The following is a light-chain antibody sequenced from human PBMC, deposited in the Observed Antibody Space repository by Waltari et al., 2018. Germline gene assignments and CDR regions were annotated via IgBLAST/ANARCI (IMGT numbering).Light chain of an antibody. CDR2: GAS. J-gene: IGKJ3*01. CDR1: QSVSSS. Sequence: EIVLTQSPATLSLSPGERATLSCRASQSVSSSLAWYQQKPGQAPRLPIYGASSRATGIPDRFSGGGSGTDFTLTISSLEPEDFAVYYCQQYSNWPLTFGPGTKLDIK. V-gene: IGKV3-15*01. CDR3: QQYSNWPLT.